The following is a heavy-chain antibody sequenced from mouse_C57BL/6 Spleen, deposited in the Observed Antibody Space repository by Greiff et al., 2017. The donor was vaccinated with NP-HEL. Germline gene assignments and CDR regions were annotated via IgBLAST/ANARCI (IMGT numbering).Heavy chain of an antibody. CDR2: IDPSDSET. D-gene: IGHD4-1*01. Sequence: VQLQQPGAELVRPGSSVKLSCKASGYTFTSYWMHWVKQRPIQGLEWIGNIDPSDSETHYNQKFKDKATLTVDKSSSTAYMQLSSLTSEDSAVYYCARTGTPWYFDGWGTGTTVTVSS. V-gene: IGHV1-52*01. J-gene: IGHJ1*03. CDR3: ARTGTPWYFDG. CDR1: GYTFTSYW.